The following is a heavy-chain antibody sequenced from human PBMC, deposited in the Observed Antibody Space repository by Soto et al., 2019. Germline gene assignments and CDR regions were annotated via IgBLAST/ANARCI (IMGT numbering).Heavy chain of an antibody. CDR2: MYYSGST. CDR3: ARHDVLVYWSGGSCSAFDY. D-gene: IGHD2-15*01. V-gene: IGHV4-59*08. J-gene: IGHJ4*02. CDR1: GGSISSYY. Sequence: QVQLQESGPGLVKPSETLSLTCTVSGGSISSYYWSWIRQPPGKGLEWIGYMYYSGSTNYNPSLKIRGTISVDTTKNQFSLQLSSVTAADTAVYYCARHDVLVYWSGGSCSAFDYWGQGTMVTVSS.